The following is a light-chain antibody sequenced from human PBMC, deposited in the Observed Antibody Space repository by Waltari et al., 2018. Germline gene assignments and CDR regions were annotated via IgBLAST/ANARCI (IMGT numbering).Light chain of an antibody. Sequence: EIVLTQSPGTLSLSPGERATLPCRASQSVSRSYLVWYQQKPGQAPRLLIYGTSSRATDIPDRFSGSGSGTDFTLTISRLEPEDFAVYYCQQYGGSPPITFGQGTRLEIK. V-gene: IGKV3-20*01. J-gene: IGKJ5*01. CDR2: GTS. CDR1: QSVSRSY. CDR3: QQYGGSPPIT.